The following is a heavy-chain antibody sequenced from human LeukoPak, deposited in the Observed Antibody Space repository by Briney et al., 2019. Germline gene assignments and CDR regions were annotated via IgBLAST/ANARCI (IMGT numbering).Heavy chain of an antibody. V-gene: IGHV1-3*01. Sequence: ASVKVSCKASGYTFTGYAIHWVRQAPGQRLEWMGWISAGNGNTKYSQNFQGRVTFISNTSATTAFMELSSLRSEDAAVYYCARDSGSGSNDYWGQGTLVTVSS. J-gene: IGHJ4*02. CDR1: GYTFTGYA. CDR2: ISAGNGNT. D-gene: IGHD1-26*01. CDR3: ARDSGSGSNDY.